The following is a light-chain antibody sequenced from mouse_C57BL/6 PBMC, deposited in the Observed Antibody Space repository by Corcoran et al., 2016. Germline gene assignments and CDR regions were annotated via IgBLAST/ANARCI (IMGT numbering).Light chain of an antibody. V-gene: IGKV11-125*01. Sequence: QLTQPASASASVGDTVKISCRASQSINNYLNWYQQKPGQAPKLLIYSANNLASGVPSRFSGSGSGTDFTLTISSLQPEDFAVYYCQQYQSWPRTFGAGTKVEIK. CDR3: QQYQSWPRT. J-gene: IGKJ1*01. CDR1: QSINNY. CDR2: SAN.